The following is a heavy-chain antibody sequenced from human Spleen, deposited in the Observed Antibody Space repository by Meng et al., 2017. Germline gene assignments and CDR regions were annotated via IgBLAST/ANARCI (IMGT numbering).Heavy chain of an antibody. J-gene: IGHJ5*02. V-gene: IGHV1-8*01. D-gene: IGHD3-22*01. CDR3: ARASYYYDSSGYASWFDP. CDR2: MNPNSGNK. Sequence: ASVKVSCKASGYTFTSYDINWVRQATGQGLEWMGWMNPNSGNKGYAQKCQGRVTMTRNTSISTAYMELSSLRSEDTAVYYCARASYYYDSSGYASWFDPWGQGTLVTVSS. CDR1: GYTFTSYD.